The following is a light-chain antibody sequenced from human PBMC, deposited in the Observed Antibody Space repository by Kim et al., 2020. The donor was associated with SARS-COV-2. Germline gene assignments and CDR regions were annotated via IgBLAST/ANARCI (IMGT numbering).Light chain of an antibody. J-gene: IGKJ1*01. Sequence: ASSRARGPHTCRDNQGFYSYLARYQQKPGKAPKLLSYAASTFQSGGPTRFRGSGSGTDFTLTISCLQSGDFATYYCQQYYSYPRTVGQGTKVDIK. CDR3: QQYYSYPRT. CDR1: QGFYSY. V-gene: IGKV1-8*01. CDR2: AAS.